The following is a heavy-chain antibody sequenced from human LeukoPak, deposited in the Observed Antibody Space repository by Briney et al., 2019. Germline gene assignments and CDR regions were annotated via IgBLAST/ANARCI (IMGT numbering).Heavy chain of an antibody. J-gene: IGHJ5*02. CDR1: GYTFTSYY. V-gene: IGHV1-46*01. CDR2: INPSGGST. CDR3: AKSYYDFWSGYSASNWFDP. Sequence: ASVKVSCKASGYTFTSYYMHWVRQAPGQGLEWMGIINPSGGSTSYAQKFQGRVTMTRDTSTSTVYMELSSLRSEDTAVYYCAKSYYDFWSGYSASNWFDPWGQGTLVTVSS. D-gene: IGHD3-3*01.